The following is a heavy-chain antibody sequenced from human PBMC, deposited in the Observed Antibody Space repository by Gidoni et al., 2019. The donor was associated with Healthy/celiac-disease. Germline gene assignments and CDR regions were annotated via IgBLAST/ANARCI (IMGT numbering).Heavy chain of an antibody. V-gene: IGHV4-34*01. D-gene: IGHD1-26*01. CDR1: GGSFSGYY. Sequence: QVQLQQWGAGLLKPSETLSLTCAVYGGSFSGYYWSWIRQPPGKGLEWIGEINHSGSTNYNPSLKSRVTISVDTSKNQFSLKLSSVTAADTAVYYCARCGRSLKGYYYYYYMDVWGKGTTVTVSS. J-gene: IGHJ6*03. CDR3: ARCGRSLKGYYYYYYMDV. CDR2: INHSGST.